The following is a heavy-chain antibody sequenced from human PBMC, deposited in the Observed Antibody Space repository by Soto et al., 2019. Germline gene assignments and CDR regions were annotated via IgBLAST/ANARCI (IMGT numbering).Heavy chain of an antibody. Sequence: GGSLRLSCAASGFTLSSYSMHWVRQAPGKGLEWVGVISYDGNKKYYRDSVKGRFSISRDTSNNTVHLQMNSLRPDDTAVYYCARSVAVAGLDYWGQGSLVTVSS. CDR3: ARSVAVAGLDY. D-gene: IGHD6-19*01. V-gene: IGHV3-30-3*01. CDR2: ISYDGNKK. CDR1: GFTLSSYS. J-gene: IGHJ4*02.